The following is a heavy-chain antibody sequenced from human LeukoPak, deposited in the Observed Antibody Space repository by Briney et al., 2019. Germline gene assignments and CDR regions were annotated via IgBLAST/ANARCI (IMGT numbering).Heavy chain of an antibody. V-gene: IGHV4-59*01. CDR3: ARDTGSSWYPEYFHH. Sequence: SETLSLTCSVSGDSISGYYWSWLRQPPGKGPECIGYISYSGSTKYSPYLKSRVTISIDTSRNQFTLKVTSVTAADTAVYYCARDTGSSWYPEYFHHWGQGTLVTVSS. J-gene: IGHJ1*01. D-gene: IGHD6-13*01. CDR1: GDSISGYY. CDR2: ISYSGST.